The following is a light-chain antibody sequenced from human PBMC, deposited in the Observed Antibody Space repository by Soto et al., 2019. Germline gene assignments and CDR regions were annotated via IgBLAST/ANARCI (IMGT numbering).Light chain of an antibody. J-gene: IGLJ1*01. Sequence: QSALTEPASVSGSPGQSITISCTGTSSDVGGYNYVSWYQQHPGKAPKLIIYEVSNRPSGVSNRFSGSKSGNTASLTISGLQAEDEADYYCSSYTGSSTPSLFGTGTKVTVL. V-gene: IGLV2-14*01. CDR1: SSDVGGYNY. CDR2: EVS. CDR3: SSYTGSSTPSL.